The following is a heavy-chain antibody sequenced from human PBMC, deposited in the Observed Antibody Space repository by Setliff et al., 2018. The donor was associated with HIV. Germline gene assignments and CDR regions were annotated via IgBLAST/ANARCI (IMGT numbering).Heavy chain of an antibody. D-gene: IGHD6-13*01. V-gene: IGHV4-4*02. Sequence: PSETLSLTCAVSADSIGTNHWWNWVRQPPGKGLEWIGEISQSGKTNYHPSLKSRITISMEASKTHFSLTLNSVTAADTAVYYCVRAVAASATSVVDYWGQGIQVTSPQ. CDR3: VRAVAASATSVVDY. CDR1: ADSIGTNHW. J-gene: IGHJ4*02. CDR2: ISQSGKT.